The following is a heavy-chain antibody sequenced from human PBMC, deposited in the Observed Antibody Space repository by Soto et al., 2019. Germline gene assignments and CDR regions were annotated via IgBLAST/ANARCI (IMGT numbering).Heavy chain of an antibody. CDR2: IIPILGIA. CDR3: ASFGSTSRGIRVDFQH. CDR1: GGTFSSYP. Sequence: QVQLVQSGAEVKKPGSSVKVSCKASGGTFSSYPISWVRQAPGQGLEWMGRIIPILGIANYAQKFQGRVTITADKSTSTAYMELSSLRSEDTAVYYCASFGSTSRGIRVDFQHWGQGTLVTVSS. V-gene: IGHV1-69*02. D-gene: IGHD2-2*01. J-gene: IGHJ1*01.